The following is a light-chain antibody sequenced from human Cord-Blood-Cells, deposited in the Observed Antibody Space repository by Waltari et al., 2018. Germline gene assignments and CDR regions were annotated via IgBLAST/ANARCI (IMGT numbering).Light chain of an antibody. V-gene: IGKV1-33*01. CDR2: DAS. CDR3: QQYDNLPRVT. Sequence: DIQMTQSPSSLSASVGDRVTITCQASQDISNYLNWYQQKPGKAPKLLIYDASNLETGVPSRFSGSGSGTEFTFTISSLQPEDIATYYCQQYDNLPRVTFGPGTKVDIK. CDR1: QDISNY. J-gene: IGKJ3*01.